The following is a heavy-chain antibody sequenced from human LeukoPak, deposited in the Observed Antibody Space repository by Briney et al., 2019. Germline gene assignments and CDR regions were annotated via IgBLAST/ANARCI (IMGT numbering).Heavy chain of an antibody. V-gene: IGHV3-23*01. D-gene: IGHD2-8*01. CDR1: GFSFSINA. CDR2: ITGDGATT. Sequence: SGGSLRLSCAASGFSFSINAMTWVRQAPGRGLECVSAITGDGATTYYADSVRGRFTISGDNSKNTLYLQMNSLRAEDTAIYYCAKAYGTNGYFQLPIDFWGQGTLVTVSS. CDR3: AKAYGTNGYFQLPIDF. J-gene: IGHJ4*02.